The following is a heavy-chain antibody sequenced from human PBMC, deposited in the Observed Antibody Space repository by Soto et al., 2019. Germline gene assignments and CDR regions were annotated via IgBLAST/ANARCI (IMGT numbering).Heavy chain of an antibody. CDR1: GAALNSGNYY. CDR2: IYVTGAV. V-gene: IGHV4-31*11. J-gene: IGHJ5*02. Sequence: TLCLTCGVSGAALNSGNYYWSWIRQVPGKGLEWIGHIYVTGAVDYNPSLRDRITISQGTSERQFSLNLRLVTAADTAVYYCARLRIATNNYKWFDPWGQGDLVTVSS. D-gene: IGHD2-21*01. CDR3: ARLRIATNNYKWFDP.